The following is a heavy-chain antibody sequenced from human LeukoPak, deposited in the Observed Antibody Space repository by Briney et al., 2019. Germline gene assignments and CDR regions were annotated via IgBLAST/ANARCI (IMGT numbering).Heavy chain of an antibody. J-gene: IGHJ5*02. CDR2: IYSGGST. V-gene: IGHV3-66*01. D-gene: IGHD2-2*01. Sequence: GGSLRLSCAAYGFTVSSNDMSWVRQIPGKGLEWVSVIYSGGSTYYADSVKGRFTISRDNSKNTLYLQVNSLRAEDTAVYYCATQILPALYGWFDPWGQGTLVTVSS. CDR1: GFTVSSND. CDR3: ATQILPALYGWFDP.